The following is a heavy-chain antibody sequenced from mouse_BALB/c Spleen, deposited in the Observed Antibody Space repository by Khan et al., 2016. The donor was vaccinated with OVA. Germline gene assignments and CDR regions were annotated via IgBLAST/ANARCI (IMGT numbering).Heavy chain of an antibody. Sequence: EVELVESGGDVVKPGGSLKLSCAASGFTFSTYGMSWVRQTPDKRLEWVATVSTGGHYTYYPDTVKGRFTISRDNAKNTLYLQMSSLKSEDTAMFYCVRVAYDYDSEGFAYWGQGTLVTVSA. CDR2: VSTGGHYT. D-gene: IGHD1-1*01. V-gene: IGHV5-6*01. CDR3: VRVAYDYDSEGFAY. J-gene: IGHJ3*01. CDR1: GFTFSTYG.